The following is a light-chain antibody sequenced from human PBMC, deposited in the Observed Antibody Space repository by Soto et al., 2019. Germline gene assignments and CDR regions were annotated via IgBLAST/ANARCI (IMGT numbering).Light chain of an antibody. CDR3: QQYNHWPPLT. CDR1: QRVSGN. Sequence: IVQTQDPATLSVAPCEIATPFCRASQRVSGNLAWYQQKPGQAPRLLMYGASIRATGFPDRFSGSGSGTEFTLTISSLQSEDFAVYYCQQYNHWPPLTFGGGTKVDIK. CDR2: GAS. V-gene: IGKV3-15*01. J-gene: IGKJ4*01.